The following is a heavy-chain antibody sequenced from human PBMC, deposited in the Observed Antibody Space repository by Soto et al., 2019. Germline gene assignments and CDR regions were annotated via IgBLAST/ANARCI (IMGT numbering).Heavy chain of an antibody. CDR1: GYSCTSYW. CDR2: IYPGDSDT. CDR3: ARTSAAGKYYYGMDV. Sequence: ESLKISCKGSGYSCTSYWIGWVRQMPGKGLEWMGIIYPGDSDTRYSPSFQGQVTISADKSISTAYLQWSSLKASDTAMYYCARTSAAGKYYYGMDVWGQGTTVTVS. J-gene: IGHJ6*02. V-gene: IGHV5-51*01. D-gene: IGHD6-13*01.